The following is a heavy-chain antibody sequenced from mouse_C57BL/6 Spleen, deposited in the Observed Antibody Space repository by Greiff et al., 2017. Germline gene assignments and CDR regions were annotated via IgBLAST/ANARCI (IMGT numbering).Heavy chain of an antibody. J-gene: IGHJ3*01. CDR3: TRVGDDYSWFAY. CDR1: GYTFTDYE. CDR2: IDPETGGT. Sequence: QVQLKESGAELVRPGASVTLSCKASGYTFTDYEMHWVKQTPVHGLEWIGAIDPETGGTAYNQKFKGKAILTADKSSSTAYMELRSLTSEDSAVYYCTRVGDDYSWFAYWGQGTLVTVSA. V-gene: IGHV1-15*01. D-gene: IGHD2-4*01.